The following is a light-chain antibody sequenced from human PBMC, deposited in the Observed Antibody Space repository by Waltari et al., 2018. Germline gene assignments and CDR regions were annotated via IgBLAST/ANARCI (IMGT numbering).Light chain of an antibody. Sequence: IQVIQSPSTLSASVGDTVTISCRVSHRINIWLAWYQQKPGKAPKRLIKKASTLEDAVPSRFSGSGSGTEFTLTIKSLQPDDFGTYFCQQFDTDVTFAQGTKVEI. CDR2: KAS. CDR1: HRINIW. V-gene: IGKV1-5*01. CDR3: QQFDTDVT. J-gene: IGKJ2*01.